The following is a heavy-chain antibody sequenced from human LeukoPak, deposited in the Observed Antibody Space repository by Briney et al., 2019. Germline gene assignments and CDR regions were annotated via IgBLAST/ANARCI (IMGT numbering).Heavy chain of an antibody. CDR3: ASDSGSDRTPYYYMVI. J-gene: IGHJ6*03. CDR2: IYNGGST. CDR1: GFTVSSNY. V-gene: IGHV3-53*01. D-gene: IGHD3-16*02. Sequence: GGSLGLSCAAAGFTVSSNYMSWVRHAPGKGLEWVSVIYNGGSTYYADSVKGRFTISRDNSKNTLYLQMNSLRAEDTAVYYCASDSGSDRTPYYYMVIWGTGTSVTVSS.